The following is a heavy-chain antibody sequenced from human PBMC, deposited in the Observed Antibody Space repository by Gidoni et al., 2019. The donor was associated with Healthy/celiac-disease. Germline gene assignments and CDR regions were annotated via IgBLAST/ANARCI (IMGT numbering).Heavy chain of an antibody. Sequence: EVQLVESGGVLIQPGGSLSFSCAPSGFTVTGNYMRWARQAPGKGLVWVSVIYSVGSTYYADSVKGRFTISRDNSKNTLYLQMNSLRAEDTAVYYCARDSYCSSTSCPYYYYGMDVWGQGTTVTVSS. CDR2: IYSVGST. J-gene: IGHJ6*02. D-gene: IGHD2-2*01. V-gene: IGHV3-53*01. CDR1: GFTVTGNY. CDR3: ARDSYCSSTSCPYYYYGMDV.